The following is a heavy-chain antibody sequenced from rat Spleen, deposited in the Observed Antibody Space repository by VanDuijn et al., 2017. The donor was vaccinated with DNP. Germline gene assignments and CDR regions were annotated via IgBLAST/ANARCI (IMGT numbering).Heavy chain of an antibody. J-gene: IGHJ2*01. CDR2: ISTGGGNT. CDR3: TRESSGGFDY. D-gene: IGHD4-3*01. Sequence: EVQLVESGGGPVQPGRSLKISCIASGFIFSNYWMTWIRQAPGKGLEWVASISTGGGNTYYRDSVKGRFTISRDNAQNTLYLQMNSLRSEDTATYYCTRESSGGFDYWGQGVMVTVSP. V-gene: IGHV5-31*01. CDR1: GFIFSNYW.